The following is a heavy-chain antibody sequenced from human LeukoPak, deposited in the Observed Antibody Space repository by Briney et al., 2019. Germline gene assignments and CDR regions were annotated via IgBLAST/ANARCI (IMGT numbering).Heavy chain of an antibody. Sequence: GGSLRLSCAASGFTFSDYYMSWIRQAPGKGLEWVSYISSSGSNIYYADSVKGRFTISRDNAKNSLHLQMNSLRAEDTAVYYCARDPNDALRYFEYWGQGTLVTVSS. CDR2: ISSSGSNI. D-gene: IGHD3-9*01. CDR1: GFTFSDYY. CDR3: ARDPNDALRYFEY. V-gene: IGHV3-11*01. J-gene: IGHJ4*02.